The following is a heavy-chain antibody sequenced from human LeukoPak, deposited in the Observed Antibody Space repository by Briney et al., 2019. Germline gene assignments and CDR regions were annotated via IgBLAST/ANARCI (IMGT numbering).Heavy chain of an antibody. V-gene: IGHV3-30*02. J-gene: IGHJ4*02. CDR2: IRYDGSNK. CDR1: GFTFSSYG. CDR3: AKEGDSSGYYYEPDY. Sequence: GGSLRLSCAASGFTFSSYGMSWVRQAPGKGLEWVAFIRYDGSNKYYADSVKGRFTISRDNSKNTLYLQMNSLRAEDTAVYYCAKEGDSSGYYYEPDYWGQGTLVTVSS. D-gene: IGHD3-22*01.